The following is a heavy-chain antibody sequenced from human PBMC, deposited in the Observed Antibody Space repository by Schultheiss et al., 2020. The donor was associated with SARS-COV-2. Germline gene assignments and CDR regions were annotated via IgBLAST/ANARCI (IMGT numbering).Heavy chain of an antibody. D-gene: IGHD1-26*01. CDR3: TRGPVGATTHFDY. V-gene: IGHV3-49*03. CDR2: IRSKAYGGTT. CDR1: GFTFGDYA. Sequence: GGSLRLSCTASGFTFGDYAMSWFRQAPGKGLEWVGFIRSKAYGGTTEYAASVKGRFTISRDDSKSIAYLQMNSLKTEDTAVYYCTRGPVGATTHFDYWGQGTLVTVSS. J-gene: IGHJ4*02.